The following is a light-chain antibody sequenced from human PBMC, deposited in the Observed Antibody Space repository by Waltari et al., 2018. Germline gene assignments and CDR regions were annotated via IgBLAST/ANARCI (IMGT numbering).Light chain of an antibody. J-gene: IGLJ1*01. CDR3: SSFTTSGTYV. Sequence: QSALTQPASVSGSPVQSTAISCAGTSSDVGAYNFVPWYQQHPGKAPKLMLYDVNARPSGVSDRFSGSKSGNTASLTISGLQAEDETDYYCSSFTTSGTYVFGTGTKVTVL. V-gene: IGLV2-14*03. CDR2: DVN. CDR1: SSDVGAYNF.